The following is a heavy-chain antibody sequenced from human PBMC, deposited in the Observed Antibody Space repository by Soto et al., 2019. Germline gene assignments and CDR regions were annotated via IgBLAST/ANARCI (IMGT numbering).Heavy chain of an antibody. CDR3: ARGSPIFGVVIVPGFDP. CDR1: GYTFTSYD. D-gene: IGHD3-3*01. Sequence: QVQLVQSGAEVKKPGASVKVSCKASGYTFTSYDINWVRQATGQGLEWMGWMNPNRGNTGYAQKFQGRVTMTRDTSISKSYLELSSLRSEDTAVYYCARGSPIFGVVIVPGFDPWGQGTLVTVSS. V-gene: IGHV1-8*01. J-gene: IGHJ5*02. CDR2: MNPNRGNT.